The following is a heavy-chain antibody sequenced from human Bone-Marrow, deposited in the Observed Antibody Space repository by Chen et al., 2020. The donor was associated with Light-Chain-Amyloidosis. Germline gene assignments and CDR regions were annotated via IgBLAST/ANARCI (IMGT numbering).Heavy chain of an antibody. D-gene: IGHD2-21*01. CDR1: GYTFPNYW. CDR3: ARRRDCYNFDY. Sequence: EVQREQSGPEVKKPGESLKISCKGSGYTFPNYWIGWVRQMPGKGLEWMGVIYPDDSDARYSPSFEGQVTISADNSITTAYLQWRSLKASDTAMYYCARRRDCYNFDYWGQGTLVTVSS. J-gene: IGHJ4*02. V-gene: IGHV5-51*01. CDR2: IYPDDSDA.